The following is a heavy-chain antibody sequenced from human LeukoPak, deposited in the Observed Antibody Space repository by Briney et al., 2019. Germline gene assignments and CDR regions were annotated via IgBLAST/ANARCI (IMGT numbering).Heavy chain of an antibody. D-gene: IGHD3-16*01. Sequence: GASVKVSCKASGYTFTGYYMHWVRQAPGQGLEWMGWINPSGGSTTYAQRFQGRVTMTRDMSTSTVFMELSSLRSEDTAVYYCARGGEGPRLAGSFWGQGTLVTVSS. J-gene: IGHJ4*02. CDR1: GYTFTGYY. CDR3: ARGGEGPRLAGSF. CDR2: INPSGGST. V-gene: IGHV1-46*01.